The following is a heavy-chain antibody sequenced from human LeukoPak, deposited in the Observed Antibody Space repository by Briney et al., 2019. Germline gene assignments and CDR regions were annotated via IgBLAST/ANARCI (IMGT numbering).Heavy chain of an antibody. Sequence: PGGSLRLSCAASGFTVSSNYMSWVRQAPGKRLEWVSVIYSGGSTYYADSVKGRFTISRDNSKNTLYLQMNSLRAEDTAVYYCSSALYGSGSTWGQGTLVTVSS. V-gene: IGHV3-53*01. CDR2: IYSGGST. CDR3: SSALYGSGST. D-gene: IGHD3-10*01. CDR1: GFTVSSNY. J-gene: IGHJ5*02.